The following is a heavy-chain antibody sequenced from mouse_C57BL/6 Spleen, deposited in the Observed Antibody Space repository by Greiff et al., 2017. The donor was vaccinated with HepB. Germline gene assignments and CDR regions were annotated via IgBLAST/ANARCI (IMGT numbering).Heavy chain of an antibody. Sequence: EVKLVESGPGMVKPSQSLSLTCTVTGYSITSGYDWHWIRHFPGNKLEWMGYISYSGSTNYNPSLKSRISITHDTSKNHFFLKLNSVTTEDTATYYCARNGDLGYFDYWGQGTTLTVSS. CDR2: ISYSGST. CDR1: GYSITSGYD. CDR3: ARNGDLGYFDY. D-gene: IGHD3-3*01. V-gene: IGHV3-1*01. J-gene: IGHJ2*01.